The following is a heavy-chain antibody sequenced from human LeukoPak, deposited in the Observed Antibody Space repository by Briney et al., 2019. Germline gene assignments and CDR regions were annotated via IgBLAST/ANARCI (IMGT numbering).Heavy chain of an antibody. V-gene: IGHV3-48*01. CDR3: ARGGSSWFSY. Sequence: GGSLRLSCAASGFTFSSYSMTWVRQAPGKGLEWISYIHDGGSPIYYADSVKGRFTVSRDNAKNSLYLQMSSLRAEDTAVYYCARGGSSWFSYWSQGTLVTVSS. CDR1: GFTFSSYS. D-gene: IGHD6-13*01. J-gene: IGHJ4*02. CDR2: IHDGGSPI.